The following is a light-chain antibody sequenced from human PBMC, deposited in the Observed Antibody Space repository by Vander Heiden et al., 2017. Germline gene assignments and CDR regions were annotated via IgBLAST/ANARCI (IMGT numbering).Light chain of an antibody. CDR3: SAWDDSLNGRVV. CDR2: RNN. J-gene: IGLJ2*01. Sequence: QSVLPQPPSASGTPGQRVTISCSGSSSNIGRNNVNLYQQVPGTAPNLLIYRNNQRPSGVPDRFSGSKSGTSASLAISGLQSEDEADYFCSAWDDSLNGRVVFGGGTKLTVL. V-gene: IGLV1-44*01. CDR1: SSNIGRNN.